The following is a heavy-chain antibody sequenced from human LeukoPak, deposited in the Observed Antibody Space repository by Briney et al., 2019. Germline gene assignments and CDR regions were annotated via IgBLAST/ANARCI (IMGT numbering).Heavy chain of an antibody. D-gene: IGHD3-22*01. Sequence: SETLFLTCTVSGGSISSYYWSWIRQPPGKGLEWIGHIYYSGSTNYNPSLKSRVTISVDTSKNQFSLKLSSVTAADTAVYYCARDRLSYYYDSSGYPDQDAFDIWGQGTMVTVSS. CDR1: GGSISSYY. J-gene: IGHJ3*02. CDR2: IYYSGST. V-gene: IGHV4-59*01. CDR3: ARDRLSYYYDSSGYPDQDAFDI.